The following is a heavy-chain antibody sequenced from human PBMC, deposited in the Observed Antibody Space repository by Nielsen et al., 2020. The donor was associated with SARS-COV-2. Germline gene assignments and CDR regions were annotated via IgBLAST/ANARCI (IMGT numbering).Heavy chain of an antibody. D-gene: IGHD4-23*01. Sequence: GESLKISCTASGFTFGDYAMSWFRQAPGKGLEWVGFIRSKAYGGTTEYAASVKGRFTISRDDSKSIAYLQMNSLKTEDTAVYYCARDRGDYGGNPGDYWGQGTLVTVSS. J-gene: IGHJ4*02. CDR2: IRSKAYGGTT. CDR3: ARDRGDYGGNPGDY. CDR1: GFTFGDYA. V-gene: IGHV3-49*03.